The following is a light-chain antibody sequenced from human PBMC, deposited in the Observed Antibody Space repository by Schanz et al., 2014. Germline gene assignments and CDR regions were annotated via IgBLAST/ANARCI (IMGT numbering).Light chain of an antibody. CDR2: GNS. CDR3: QSYDSRLSAWV. Sequence: QSVLTQPPSVSGAPGQRVTISCTGSSSNLGASYDVQWYQQLPGTAPKLLVYGNSNRPSGVPDRFSGSKSDTSASLAITGLQAEDEADYYCQSYDSRLSAWVFGGGTKLTVL. J-gene: IGLJ3*02. V-gene: IGLV1-40*01. CDR1: SSNLGASYD.